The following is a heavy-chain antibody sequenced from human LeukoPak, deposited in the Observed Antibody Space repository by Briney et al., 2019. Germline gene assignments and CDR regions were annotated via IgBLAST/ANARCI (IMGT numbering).Heavy chain of an antibody. V-gene: IGHV3-23*01. CDR1: GFTFSNYA. J-gene: IGHJ4*02. CDR2: ISVSGGTT. Sequence: GGSLRLSCAASGFTFSNYAMSWVRQAPGKELEWVSTISVSGGTTYYADSVKGRFTISRDNSRTTLYLQMNSLRTEDTAVYYCARDFYASGSYYFDYWGQGTLVTVSS. CDR3: ARDFYASGSYYFDY. D-gene: IGHD3-10*01.